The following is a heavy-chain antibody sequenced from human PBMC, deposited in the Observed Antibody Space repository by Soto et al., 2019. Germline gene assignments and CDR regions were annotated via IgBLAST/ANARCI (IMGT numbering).Heavy chain of an antibody. Sequence: TSETLSLTCTVSGGSISRYYWSWSRQPPGKGLEWIGYIYYSGSTNYNPSLKSRVTISVDTSKNQFSLKLSSVTAADTAVYYCARARITMVRGAYRTYSTDVWGTGPSVTLSS. V-gene: IGHV4-59*01. CDR1: GGSISRYY. CDR2: IYYSGST. J-gene: IGHJ6*03. D-gene: IGHD3-10*01. CDR3: ARARITMVRGAYRTYSTDV.